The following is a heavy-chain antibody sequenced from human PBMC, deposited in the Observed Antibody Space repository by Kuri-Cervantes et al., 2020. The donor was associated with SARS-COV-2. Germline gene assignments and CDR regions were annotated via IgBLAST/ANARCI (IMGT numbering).Heavy chain of an antibody. Sequence: SETLSLTCIVSGGSISSSSYYWGWIRQPPGKGLEWIGSIYYSGSTYYNPSLKSRVTISVDTSKNQFSLKLSSVTAADTAVYYCAREGSDIVVVPAAIRVYYYMDVWGKGTTVTVSS. V-gene: IGHV4-39*01. D-gene: IGHD2-2*01. CDR3: AREGSDIVVVPAAIRVYYYMDV. CDR2: IYYSGST. CDR1: GGSISSSSYY. J-gene: IGHJ6*03.